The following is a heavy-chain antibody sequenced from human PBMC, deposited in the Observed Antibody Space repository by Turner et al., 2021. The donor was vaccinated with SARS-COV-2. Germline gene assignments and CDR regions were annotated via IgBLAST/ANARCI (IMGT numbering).Heavy chain of an antibody. V-gene: IGHV1-8*01. J-gene: IGHJ5*02. Sequence: QVQLVQSGAEVKKPGASVKVSCKASGYTFTSYDINWVRQATGQGLEWMRWMNTNSGNTGYAQKFQGRVTMTRNTSISTAYMELGSLGSEDTAVYYCARAAQLTVWFDPWGQGTLVTVSS. CDR1: GYTFTSYD. CDR3: ARAAQLTVWFDP. CDR2: MNTNSGNT. D-gene: IGHD3-9*01.